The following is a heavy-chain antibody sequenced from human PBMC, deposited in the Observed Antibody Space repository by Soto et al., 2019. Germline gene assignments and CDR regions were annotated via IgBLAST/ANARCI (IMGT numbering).Heavy chain of an antibody. CDR1: GFTFSSYS. J-gene: IGHJ4*02. CDR2: ISSSSSTI. CDR3: EREHGSGTNPDY. V-gene: IGHV3-48*01. Sequence: EVQLVESGGGLVQPGGSLRLSCAASGFTFSSYSMNWVRQAPGKGLEGVSYISSSSSTIYYADSVKGRFTISRDNAENSLYLEMNSLSAEDMAVYYCEREHGSGTNPDYWGQGSLDTVSS. D-gene: IGHD3-10*01.